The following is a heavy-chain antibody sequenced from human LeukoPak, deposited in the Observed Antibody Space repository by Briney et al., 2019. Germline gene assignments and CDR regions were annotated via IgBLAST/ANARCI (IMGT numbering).Heavy chain of an antibody. CDR2: ISGSGGST. V-gene: IGHV3-23*01. CDR1: GFTFSSYA. CDR3: AKVFSWGSVWYFDL. J-gene: IGHJ2*01. Sequence: GGSLRLSCAASGFTFSSYAMSWVRQAPGKGLEWVSAISGSGGSTYYADSVKGRFTISRGNSKNTLYLQMNSLRAEDTAVYYCAKVFSWGSVWYFDLWGRGTLVTVSS. D-gene: IGHD7-27*01.